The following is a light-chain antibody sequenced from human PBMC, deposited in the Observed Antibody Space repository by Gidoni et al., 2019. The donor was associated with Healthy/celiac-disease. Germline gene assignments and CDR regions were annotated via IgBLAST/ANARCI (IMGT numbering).Light chain of an antibody. Sequence: IQMTQSPSSLSASVGDRVTITCRASQSISSYLNWYQQKPGKAPKLLIYAASSLQSGVPSRFSGSGSGTDFTLTISSLQPEDFATYYCQQSYSTPPAFGRGTKVEIK. V-gene: IGKV1-39*01. CDR2: AAS. CDR1: QSISSY. J-gene: IGKJ1*01. CDR3: QQSYSTPPA.